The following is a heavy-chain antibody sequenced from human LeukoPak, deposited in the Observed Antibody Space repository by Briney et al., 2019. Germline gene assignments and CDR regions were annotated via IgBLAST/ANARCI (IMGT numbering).Heavy chain of an antibody. CDR2: ISAYNGNT. V-gene: IGHV1-18*01. CDR1: GYTFTGYG. D-gene: IGHD2-2*01. CDR3: ARDLYQLPTNWFDP. Sequence: ASVKVSCKASGYTFTGYGISWVRQAPGQGLEWMGWISAYNGNTNYAQKLQGRVTMTTDTSTSTAYMELRSLRSDDTAVYYCARDLYQLPTNWFDPWGQGTLVTVSS. J-gene: IGHJ5*02.